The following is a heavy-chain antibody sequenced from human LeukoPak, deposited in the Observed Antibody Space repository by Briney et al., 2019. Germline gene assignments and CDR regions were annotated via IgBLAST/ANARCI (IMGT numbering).Heavy chain of an antibody. J-gene: IGHJ4*02. CDR2: INQDGGDK. CDR3: TSGTSF. CDR1: GLKFSSYW. V-gene: IGHV3-7*01. D-gene: IGHD2-15*01. Sequence: GGSLRLSCAVSGLKFSSYWMSWICLAPGKGLEWVAHINQDGGDKYYVDSVKGRFIISRDNAKDSVYLQMNSLRVEDTAIYFCTSGTSFWGQGALVTVSS.